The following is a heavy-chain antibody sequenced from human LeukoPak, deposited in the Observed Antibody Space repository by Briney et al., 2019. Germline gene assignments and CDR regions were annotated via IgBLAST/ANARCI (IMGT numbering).Heavy chain of an antibody. CDR1: GFTFGDYA. V-gene: IGHV3-49*04. CDR3: ARIGVDAFDI. CDR2: IRSEVYGGTP. J-gene: IGHJ3*02. Sequence: PGGSLRLSCTASGFTFGDYAMTWVRQAPGKGLEWVGFIRSEVYGGTPEYAASVKGRFTISRDDSKGIAYLQMNSLRAEDTAVYYCARIGVDAFDIWGQGTMVTVSS.